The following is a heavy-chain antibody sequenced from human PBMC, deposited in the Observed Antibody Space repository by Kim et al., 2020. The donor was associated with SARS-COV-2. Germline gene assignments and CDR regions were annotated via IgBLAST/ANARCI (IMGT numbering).Heavy chain of an antibody. D-gene: IGHD3-16*01. Sequence: SVKVSCKASGGTFSSYAISWVRQAPGQGLEWMGGIIPIFGTANYAQKFQGRVTITADESTSTAYMELSSLRSEDTAVYYCAREGGEWLSTRGYFQHWGQGTLVTVSS. CDR3: AREGGEWLSTRGYFQH. J-gene: IGHJ1*01. V-gene: IGHV1-69*13. CDR1: GGTFSSYA. CDR2: IIPIFGTA.